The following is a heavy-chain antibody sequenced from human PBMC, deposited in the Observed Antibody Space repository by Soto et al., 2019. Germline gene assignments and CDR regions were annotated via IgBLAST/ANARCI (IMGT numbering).Heavy chain of an antibody. D-gene: IGHD4-17*01. V-gene: IGHV3-9*02. J-gene: IGHJ4*02. CDR2: ITWNSGKA. CDR1: GFRSDEYA. Sequence: EVHLVESGGGLVQPGRSLRLSCAASGFRSDEYAMHWVRQAPGKGLEWVSGITWNSGKAAFADSVKGRFTISRDNAKNSLYLQMNSLRPEDTALYFCAKIRRSDYQGFDYWGRGTLVTVSS. CDR3: AKIRRSDYQGFDY.